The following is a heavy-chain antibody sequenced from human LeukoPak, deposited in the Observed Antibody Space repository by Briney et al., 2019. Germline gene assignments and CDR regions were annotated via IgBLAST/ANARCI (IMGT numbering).Heavy chain of an antibody. Sequence: GGSLRLSCAASGFTFSSYWMSWVRRAPGKGLEWVANIKQDGSEKYYVDSVKGRFTISRDNSKNTLYLQMNSLRAEDTAVYYCAKGGYDFWSGYSPFDYWGQGTLVTVSS. CDR3: AKGGYDFWSGYSPFDY. V-gene: IGHV3-7*01. J-gene: IGHJ4*02. CDR2: IKQDGSEK. CDR1: GFTFSSYW. D-gene: IGHD3-3*01.